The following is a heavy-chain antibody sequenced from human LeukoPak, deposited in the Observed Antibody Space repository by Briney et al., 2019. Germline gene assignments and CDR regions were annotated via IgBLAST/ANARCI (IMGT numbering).Heavy chain of an antibody. V-gene: IGHV4-39*01. D-gene: IGHD3-3*01. J-gene: IGHJ6*03. Sequence: PSETLSLTCTVSGGPISSSSYYWGWIRQPPGKGLEWIGSIYYSGSTYYNPSLKSRVTISVDTSKNQFSLKLSSVTAADTAVYYCATQGYYDFWSGYYNYYYYYMDVWGKGTTVTVSS. CDR1: GGPISSSSYY. CDR3: ATQGYYDFWSGYYNYYYYYMDV. CDR2: IYYSGST.